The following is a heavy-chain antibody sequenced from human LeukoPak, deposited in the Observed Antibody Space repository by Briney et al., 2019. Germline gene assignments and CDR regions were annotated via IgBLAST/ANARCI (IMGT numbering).Heavy chain of an antibody. CDR1: GGTFSSYA. CDR2: IIPIFGTA. J-gene: IGHJ4*02. Sequence: SVKVSCKASGGTFSSYAISWVRQAPGQGLEWMGRIIPIFGTANYAQKFQGRVTITTDESTSTAYMELSSLRSEDTAVYYCARDLYYDSIGYYPGYWGQGTLVTVSS. CDR3: ARDLYYDSIGYYPGY. V-gene: IGHV1-69*05. D-gene: IGHD3-22*01.